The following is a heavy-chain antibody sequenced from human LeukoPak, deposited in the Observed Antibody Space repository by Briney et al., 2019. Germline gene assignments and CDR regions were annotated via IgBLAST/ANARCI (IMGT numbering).Heavy chain of an antibody. D-gene: IGHD3-9*01. J-gene: IGHJ3*02. CDR1: GYTFTSYD. CDR3: ARDSSGYALRYFDWTSYAFDI. CDR2: MNPNSGNT. Sequence: ASVKVSCKASGYTFTSYDINWVRQASGQGLEWMGWMNPNSGNTGYAQKFQGRVTMTRDTSISTAYMELSRLRSDDTAVYYCARDSSGYALRYFDWTSYAFDIWGQGTMVTVSS. V-gene: IGHV1-8*01.